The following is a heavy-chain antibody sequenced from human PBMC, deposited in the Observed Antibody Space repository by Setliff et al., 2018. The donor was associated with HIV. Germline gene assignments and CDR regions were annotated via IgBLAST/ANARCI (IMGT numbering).Heavy chain of an antibody. V-gene: IGHV4-34*01. Sequence: SEPLSLTCAVYGGSFNDYYWTWVRQPPGKGLEWIGEIDHSGSTKYHASLKSRVTISIDTSKNQISLKLSSLTAADTAVYYCARGLNYSGSGSYFPLGYWGQGTLVTVSS. CDR1: GGSFNDYY. CDR3: ARGLNYSGSGSYFPLGY. J-gene: IGHJ4*02. D-gene: IGHD3-10*01. CDR2: IDHSGST.